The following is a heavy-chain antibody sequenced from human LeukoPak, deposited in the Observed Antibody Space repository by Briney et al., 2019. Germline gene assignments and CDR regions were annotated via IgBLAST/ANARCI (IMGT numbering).Heavy chain of an antibody. CDR3: ARGWGFDF. CDR2: TYYRSKWST. V-gene: IGHV6-1*01. CDR1: GDSVSSTNAA. D-gene: IGHD7-27*01. Sequence: PSQTLSLTCAISGDSVSSTNAAWNWIRQSPSRGREWLGRTYYRSKWSTDYAVSVKSRIAINPDASKNQFSLHLNSLTPEDTAVYYCARGWGFDFWGQGTLVTVSS. J-gene: IGHJ4*02.